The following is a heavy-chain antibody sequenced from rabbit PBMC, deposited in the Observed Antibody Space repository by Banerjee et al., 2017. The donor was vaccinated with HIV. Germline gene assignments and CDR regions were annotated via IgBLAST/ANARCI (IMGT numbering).Heavy chain of an antibody. J-gene: IGHJ4*01. CDR1: GFSFSSGYW. Sequence: QEQLGESGGDLVQPEGSLTLTCTASGFSFSSGYWMCWVRQAPGKGPEWIGCIDTGSGSSHYATWAKGRFTISKASSTTVTLQMPSLTAADTATYFCARDLGDVWTLRGPGTLVTVS. V-gene: IGHV1S45*01. CDR2: IDTGSGSS. D-gene: IGHD2-1*01. CDR3: ARDLGDVWTL.